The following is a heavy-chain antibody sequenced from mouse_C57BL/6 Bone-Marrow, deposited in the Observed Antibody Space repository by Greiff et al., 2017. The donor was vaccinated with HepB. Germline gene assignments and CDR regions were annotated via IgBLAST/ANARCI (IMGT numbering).Heavy chain of an antibody. CDR3: ARRYYGSSYDYYAMDY. CDR1: GFTFSDYG. V-gene: IGHV5-15*01. D-gene: IGHD1-1*01. CDR2: ISNLAYSI. Sequence: EVKVVESGGGLVQPGGSLKLSCAASGFTFSDYGMAWVRQAPRKGPEWVAFISNLAYSIYYADTVTGRFTISRENAKNTLYLEMSSLRSEDTAMYYCARRYYGSSYDYYAMDYWGQGTSVTVSS. J-gene: IGHJ4*01.